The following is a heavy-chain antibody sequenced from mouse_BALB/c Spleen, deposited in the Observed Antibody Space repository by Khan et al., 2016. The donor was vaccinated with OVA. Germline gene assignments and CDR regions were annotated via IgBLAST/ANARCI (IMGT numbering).Heavy chain of an antibody. CDR1: GYTFTSYW. CDR2: IDPSDSET. D-gene: IGHD2-1*01. J-gene: IGHJ1*01. Sequence: QVQLQQSGAELVRPGASVKLSCKASGYTFTSYWINWVKQRPGQGLEWIGMIDPSDSETHYNQMFKDKATLTVDKSSSTAYITLSSLTSEDSAVYYCARGDGNSLYWYFDVWGAGTTVTVSS. V-gene: IGHV1-61*01. CDR3: ARGDGNSLYWYFDV.